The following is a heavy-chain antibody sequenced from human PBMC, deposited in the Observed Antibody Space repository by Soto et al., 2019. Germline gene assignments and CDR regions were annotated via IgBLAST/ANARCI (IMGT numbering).Heavy chain of an antibody. CDR1: GFTFRSFG. CDR2: ISYDESNI. CDR3: AKDWGVLAVAGTHLGY. V-gene: IGHV3-30*18. D-gene: IGHD6-19*01. Sequence: QVQLVESGGGVVQPGESLRLSCAASGFTFRSFGMHWVRQAPGKGLEWVAVISYDESNIAYGDSVKGRFTISRENSQSTLYLQMNRLRADDTAVYYCAKDWGVLAVAGTHLGYWGQGTLVTVSS. J-gene: IGHJ4*02.